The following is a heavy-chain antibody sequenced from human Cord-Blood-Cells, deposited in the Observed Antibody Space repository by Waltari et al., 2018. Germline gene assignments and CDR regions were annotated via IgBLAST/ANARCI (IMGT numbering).Heavy chain of an antibody. J-gene: IGHJ3*02. CDR2: ISWNSGSM. V-gene: IGHV3-9*03. D-gene: IGHD7-27*01. CDR3: AKGTELGINDAFDI. Sequence: EVQLVESGGGLVQPGRSLRLSCAASGFTFDDYAMHWVRQAPGKGLEWVSGISWNSGSMGYADSVKGRFTISRDNAKNSLYLQMNSLRAEDMALYYCAKGTELGINDAFDIWGQGTMVTVSS. CDR1: GFTFDDYA.